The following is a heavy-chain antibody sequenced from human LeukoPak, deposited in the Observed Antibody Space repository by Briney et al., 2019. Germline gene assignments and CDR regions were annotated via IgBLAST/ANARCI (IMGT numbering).Heavy chain of an antibody. CDR3: ARALSPRPWVYYDFWSSYYYYMDV. V-gene: IGHV1-18*01. J-gene: IGHJ6*03. D-gene: IGHD3-3*01. CDR2: ISAYNGNT. CDR1: GYTFTSYG. Sequence: ASVKVSCKASGYTFTSYGISWVRQAPGQGLEWMGWISAYNGNTNYAQKLQGRVTMTTDTSTSTAYMELRSLRSDDTAVYYCARALSPRPWVYYDFWSSYYYYMDVWGKGTTVTVSS.